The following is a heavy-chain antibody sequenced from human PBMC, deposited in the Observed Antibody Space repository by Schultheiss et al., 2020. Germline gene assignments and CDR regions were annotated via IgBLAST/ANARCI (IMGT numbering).Heavy chain of an antibody. D-gene: IGHD5-12*01. CDR3: ARERLHIVATMVPDY. V-gene: IGHV3-21*01. CDR2: ISSSSSYI. J-gene: IGHJ4*02. Sequence: WGSLRLSCAASGFTFSSYAMSWVRQAPGKGLEWVSSISSSSSYIYYADSVKGRFTISRDNAKNSLYLQMNSLRAEDTAVYYCARERLHIVATMVPDYWGQGTLVTVSS. CDR1: GFTFSSYA.